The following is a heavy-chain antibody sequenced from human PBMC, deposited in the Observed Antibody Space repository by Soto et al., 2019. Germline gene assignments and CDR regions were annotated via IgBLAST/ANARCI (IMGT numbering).Heavy chain of an antibody. J-gene: IGHJ4*02. CDR3: ASYQQQPLLDY. CDR2: IGRSGDNI. D-gene: IGHD6-13*01. Sequence: PGGSLRLSCAASGFIFSSYPMIWVRQAPGKGLEWVSVIGRSGDNIHYADSVKGRFTISRDNTKNTLYLQMNSLRAEDTALYYCASYQQQPLLDYWGQGILVTVSS. CDR1: GFIFSSYP. V-gene: IGHV3-23*01.